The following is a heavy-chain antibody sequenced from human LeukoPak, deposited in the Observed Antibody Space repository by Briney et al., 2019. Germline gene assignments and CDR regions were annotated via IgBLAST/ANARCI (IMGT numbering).Heavy chain of an antibody. D-gene: IGHD3-22*01. V-gene: IGHV3-23*01. J-gene: IGHJ6*03. CDR3: ARALYYDSSGYYYGVYYYYYMDV. Sequence: GGSLRLSCAASGFTFSSYAMSWVRQAPGKGLEWVSAISGSGGSTYYADSVKGRFTISRDNAKNSLYLQMNSLRAEDTAVYYCARALYYDSSGYYYGVYYYYYMDVWGKGTTVTISS. CDR2: ISGSGGST. CDR1: GFTFSSYA.